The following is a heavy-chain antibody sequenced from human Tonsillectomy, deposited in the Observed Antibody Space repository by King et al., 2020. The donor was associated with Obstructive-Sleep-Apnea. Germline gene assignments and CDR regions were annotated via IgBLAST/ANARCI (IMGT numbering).Heavy chain of an antibody. CDR2: ISGHNGDT. D-gene: IGHD3-10*01. CDR1: GYNFKTYG. V-gene: IGHV1-18*01. J-gene: IGHJ3*02. CDR3: ARDLFYYNSGTSYEDTFDI. Sequence: QVQLVESGGEVKKPGASVRVSCKASGYNFKTYGLSWVRQAPGQGPEWMGWISGHNGDTNYAQRLRGRVVMTADTTTSTAYMELSSLTPDDTAVYYCARDLFYYNSGTSYEDTFDIWGQGTMVTVSS.